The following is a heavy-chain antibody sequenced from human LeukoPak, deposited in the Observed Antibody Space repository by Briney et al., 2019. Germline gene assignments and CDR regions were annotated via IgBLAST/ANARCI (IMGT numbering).Heavy chain of an antibody. D-gene: IGHD6-13*01. CDR3: ARESIAAAGYYYYGMDV. Sequence: GASVKVSCKASGGTFSSYAISWVRQAPGQGLEWMGGIIPIFGTANYAQKFQGRVTITADESTSTAYMELSSLRSEDTAVYYCARESIAAAGYYYYGMDVWGQGTTVTVSS. V-gene: IGHV1-69*13. J-gene: IGHJ6*02. CDR1: GGTFSSYA. CDR2: IIPIFGTA.